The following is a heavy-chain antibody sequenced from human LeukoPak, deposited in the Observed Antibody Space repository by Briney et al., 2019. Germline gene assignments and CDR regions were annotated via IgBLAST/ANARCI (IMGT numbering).Heavy chain of an antibody. V-gene: IGHV3-23*01. CDR1: GFTFSSYA. D-gene: IGHD6-13*01. CDR3: AKDSRIAAAGTLPDADAFDI. Sequence: GGSLRLFCAASGFTFSSYAMSWVRQAPGKGLEWVSAISGSGGSTYYADSVKGRFTISRDNSKNTLYLQMNSLRAEDTAVYYCAKDSRIAAAGTLPDADAFDIWGQGTMVTVSS. J-gene: IGHJ3*02. CDR2: ISGSGGST.